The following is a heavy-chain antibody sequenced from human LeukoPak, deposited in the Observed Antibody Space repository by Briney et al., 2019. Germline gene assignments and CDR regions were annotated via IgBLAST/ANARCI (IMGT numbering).Heavy chain of an antibody. D-gene: IGHD6-19*01. V-gene: IGHV3-7*05. CDR2: IKQDGSEK. CDR1: GFTFSSYW. Sequence: RGSLRLSCAPSGFTFSSYWMSWVRQAPGKGLEWVAHIKQDGSEKYYVDSVKGRFTISRDNAKNSLYLQMNSLRAEDTAVYYCASRYSSGWYRGYYFDYWGQGTLVTVSS. CDR3: ASRYSSGWYRGYYFDY. J-gene: IGHJ4*02.